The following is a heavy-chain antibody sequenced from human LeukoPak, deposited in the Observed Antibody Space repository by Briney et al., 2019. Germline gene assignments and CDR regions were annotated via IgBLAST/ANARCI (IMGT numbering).Heavy chain of an antibody. J-gene: IGHJ5*02. CDR3: ANGFTWFVP. CDR2: ISSDGSNK. CDR1: GFTFSSYG. D-gene: IGHD3-10*01. V-gene: IGHV3-30*18. Sequence: PGGSLRLSCGASGFTFSSYGMHWVRQAPGKGLEWVAVISSDGSNKYYSDSVKGRFTISRDNSKNTLYLQMNSLRAEDTAVYYCANGFTWFVPWGQGTLVTVSS.